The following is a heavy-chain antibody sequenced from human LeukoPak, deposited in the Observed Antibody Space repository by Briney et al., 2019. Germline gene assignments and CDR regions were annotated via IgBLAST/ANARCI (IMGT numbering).Heavy chain of an antibody. CDR3: TTEFPMVRGGGDY. J-gene: IGHJ4*02. CDR1: GFTFSNAW. CDR2: IKSKTDGGTT. V-gene: IGHV3-15*01. Sequence: GGSLRLSCAASGFTFSNAWMSWVRQAPGKGLEWVGRIKSKTDGGTTDYAAPVKGRFTISRDDSKNTLYLQMNSLKTEDTAVYYCTTEFPMVRGGGDYWGQGTLVTVSS. D-gene: IGHD3-10*01.